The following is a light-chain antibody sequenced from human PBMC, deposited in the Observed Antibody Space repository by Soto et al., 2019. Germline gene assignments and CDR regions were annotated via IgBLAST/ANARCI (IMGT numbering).Light chain of an antibody. V-gene: IGLV2-8*01. J-gene: IGLJ3*02. CDR1: SGDVGAYNY. Sequence: QSALTQSPSATASPGQSVTISCTGSSGDVGAYNYVSWYQQHPGKAPKLLIYEVNKRPSGVPDRFSGSKSGITASLTVSGLLADDEADYYCGAHAGSNTWVIGGETKVTV. CDR2: EVN. CDR3: GAHAGSNTWV.